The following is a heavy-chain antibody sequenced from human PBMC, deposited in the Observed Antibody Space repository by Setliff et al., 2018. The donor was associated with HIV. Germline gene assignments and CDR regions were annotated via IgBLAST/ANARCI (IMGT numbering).Heavy chain of an antibody. CDR1: GGSLSDYY. V-gene: IGHV4-34*01. J-gene: IGHJ5*02. CDR3: ARSSRGYCSGGSCYGFDP. Sequence: SETLSLTCGVYGGSLSDYYWSWIRQPPGKGLEWIGEINHSGSSNYNPSLKSRVTISVDTFKNQLSLNVTSVTAADTAVYCCARSSRGYCSGGSCYGFDPWGQGNLVTVSS. D-gene: IGHD2-15*01. CDR2: INHSGSS.